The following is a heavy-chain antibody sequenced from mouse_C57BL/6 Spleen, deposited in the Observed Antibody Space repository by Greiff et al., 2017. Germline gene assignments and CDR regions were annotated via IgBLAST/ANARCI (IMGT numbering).Heavy chain of an antibody. Sequence: QVQLQQSGAELAKPGASVKLSCKASGYTFTSYWMHWVKQRPGQGLEWIGYINPSSGYTKYNQKFKDKDTLTADKSSSTAYMQLSSLTYEDSAVYYCARSGHYFDYWGQGTTLTVSS. J-gene: IGHJ2*01. CDR2: INPSSGYT. D-gene: IGHD3-1*01. CDR1: GYTFTSYW. V-gene: IGHV1-7*01. CDR3: ARSGHYFDY.